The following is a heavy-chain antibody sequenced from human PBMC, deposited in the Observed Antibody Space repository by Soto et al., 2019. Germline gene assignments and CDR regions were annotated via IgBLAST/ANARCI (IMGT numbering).Heavy chain of an antibody. Sequence: SVKVSCKASGGTFSSYAISWVRQAPGQGLEWMGGIIPIFGTANYAQKFQGRVTITADESTSTAYMGLSRLRSEETAVYYCAKSNSETPKVTTGSYYYYGRDAWRQGTTVTVS. CDR1: GGTFSSYA. CDR3: AKSNSETPKVTTGSYYYYGRDA. J-gene: IGHJ6*02. CDR2: IIPIFGTA. V-gene: IGHV1-69*13. D-gene: IGHD4-17*01.